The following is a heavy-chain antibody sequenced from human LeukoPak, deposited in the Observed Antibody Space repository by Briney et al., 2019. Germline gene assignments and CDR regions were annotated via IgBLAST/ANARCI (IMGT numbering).Heavy chain of an antibody. D-gene: IGHD5-24*01. Sequence: GGSLRLSCVASGFTFISDAMNWVRQAPGKGLEWVSSTVSRGTTQYADSVKGRFTISRDNSKNTLYLQMNSMRAEDTAVYYCARDGEMATIGWGQGTLVTVSS. CDR2: TVSRGTT. V-gene: IGHV3-23*01. CDR3: ARDGEMATIG. CDR1: GFTFISDA. J-gene: IGHJ4*02.